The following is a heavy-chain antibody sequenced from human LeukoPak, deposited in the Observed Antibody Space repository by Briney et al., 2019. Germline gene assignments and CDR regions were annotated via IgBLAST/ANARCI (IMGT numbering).Heavy chain of an antibody. CDR3: ARSPIVGTTGDAFDI. CDR2: ISSSGSTI. CDR1: GFTFSDYY. J-gene: IGHJ3*02. V-gene: IGHV3-11*01. D-gene: IGHD1-26*01. Sequence: GGSLRLSCAASGFTFSDYYMSWIRQAPGKGMEWASYISSSGSTIYYADSVKGRFTISRDNAKNSLYLQMNSLRAEDTAVYYCARSPIVGTTGDAFDIWGQGTMVTVSS.